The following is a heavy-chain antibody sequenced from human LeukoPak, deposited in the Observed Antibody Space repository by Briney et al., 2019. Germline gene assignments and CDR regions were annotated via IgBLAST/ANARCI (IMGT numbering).Heavy chain of an antibody. CDR2: IYSGGST. D-gene: IGHD6-13*01. Sequence: GGSLRLSCAASGFTVSSNYMSWVRQAPGKGLEWVSVIYSGGSTYYADSVKGRFTISRDNSKNTLCLQMNSLRAEDTAVYYCARELSSSWTRREYYFDYWGQGTLVTVSS. J-gene: IGHJ4*02. CDR1: GFTVSSNY. CDR3: ARELSSSWTRREYYFDY. V-gene: IGHV3-66*01.